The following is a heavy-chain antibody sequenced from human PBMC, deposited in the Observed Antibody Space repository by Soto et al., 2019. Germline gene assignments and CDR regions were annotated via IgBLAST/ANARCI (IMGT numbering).Heavy chain of an antibody. CDR3: ARPGEGALFYYAMDV. Sequence: SMRLSCAASGFTFIDYSMNWIRQAPGKGLEWISFISGRGDAIYYADSLKGRFIVSRDNAKNSLYLQMNSLSDDDTAVYYCARPGEGALFYYAMDVWGQGTTVTVSS. CDR2: ISGRGDAI. V-gene: IGHV3-48*02. J-gene: IGHJ6*02. D-gene: IGHD3-16*01. CDR1: GFTFIDYS.